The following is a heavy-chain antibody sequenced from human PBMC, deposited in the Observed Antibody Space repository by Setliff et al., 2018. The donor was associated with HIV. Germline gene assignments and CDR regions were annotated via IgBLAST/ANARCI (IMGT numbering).Heavy chain of an antibody. D-gene: IGHD7-27*01. J-gene: IGHJ4*02. CDR1: GYTFPSYD. CDR3: ARDPLDGDGPFDY. CDR2: INPSVGSA. V-gene: IGHV1-46*01. Sequence: GASVKVSCKASGYTFPSYDINWVRQAPGQGLEWMAVINPSVGSANFAQMFQGRVTMTRDTSTSTVYMELSSLRSEDTAVYYCARDPLDGDGPFDYWGQGTLVTVSS.